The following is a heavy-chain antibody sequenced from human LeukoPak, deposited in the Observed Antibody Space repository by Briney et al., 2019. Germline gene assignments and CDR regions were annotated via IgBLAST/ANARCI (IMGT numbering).Heavy chain of an antibody. CDR2: IKLDGSEK. V-gene: IGHV3-7*03. CDR1: GFTFGKYW. J-gene: IGHJ6*02. Sequence: GGSLRLSCVASGFTFGKYWMSWVRQAPGKGLEWVANIKLDGSEKNYVDPVKGRFTISRDNAKNSLYLQMSNLRAEDTAVYFCARGGGLDVWGQGATVTVSS. D-gene: IGHD3-16*01. CDR3: ARGGGLDV.